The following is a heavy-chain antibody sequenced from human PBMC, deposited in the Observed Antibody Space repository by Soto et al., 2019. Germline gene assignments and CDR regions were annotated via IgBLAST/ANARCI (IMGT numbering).Heavy chain of an antibody. CDR1: GFTFRSYS. CDR2: ISSSSSTI. Sequence: PGGSLRLSCAASGFTFRSYSMNWVRQAPGKGLEWVSYISSSSSTIYYADSVKGRFTISRDNAKNSLYLQMNSLRAEDTAVYYCARGQHIVVVIGAFDIWGQGTMVTVSS. CDR3: ARGQHIVVVIGAFDI. J-gene: IGHJ3*02. V-gene: IGHV3-48*01. D-gene: IGHD2-21*01.